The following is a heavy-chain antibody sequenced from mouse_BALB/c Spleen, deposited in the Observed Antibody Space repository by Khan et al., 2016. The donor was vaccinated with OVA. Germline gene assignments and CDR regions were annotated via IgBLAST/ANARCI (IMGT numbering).Heavy chain of an antibody. D-gene: IGHD1-2*01. Sequence: QLEESGPGLVKPSQSLSLTCTVTGYSITSGYGWNWIRQFPGNKLEWMGYISYSGSPNYNPSFKSRISITRDTSKNQFFLQLNSVTTEDTATYYCARTARIKYWGQGTTLTVSS. CDR1: GYSITSGYG. V-gene: IGHV3-2*02. CDR2: ISYSGSP. CDR3: ARTARIKY. J-gene: IGHJ2*01.